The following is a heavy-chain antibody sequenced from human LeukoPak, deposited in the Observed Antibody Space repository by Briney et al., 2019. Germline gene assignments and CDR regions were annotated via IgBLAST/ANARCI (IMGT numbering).Heavy chain of an antibody. J-gene: IGHJ4*02. CDR3: ATVGGSGAAYFY. Sequence: GSLRLSCTASGFAFSTYWMHWVRQAPGKGLVWVSRIDSDGRTTTYADSVKARFTTSRDNAKNTVYLQMNSLRAEDTAAYYCATVGGSGAAYFYWGQGTLVTVSS. D-gene: IGHD2/OR15-2a*01. CDR1: GFAFSTYW. V-gene: IGHV3-74*01. CDR2: IDSDGRTT.